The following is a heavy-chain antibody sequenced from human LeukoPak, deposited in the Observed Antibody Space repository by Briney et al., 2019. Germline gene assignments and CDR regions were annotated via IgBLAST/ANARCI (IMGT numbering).Heavy chain of an antibody. CDR1: GYTFTSYY. CDR2: INPSGGST. D-gene: IGHD3-22*01. CDR3: ARDPKPHYYDSSGYYWGTDYYFDY. V-gene: IGHV1-46*01. J-gene: IGHJ4*02. Sequence: ASVKVSCKASGYTFTSYYMHWVRQAPGQGLEWMGIINPSGGSTSYAQKFQGRVTMTRDRSTSTVYMELSSLRSEDTAVYYCARDPKPHYYDSSGYYWGTDYYFDYWGQGTLGTVSS.